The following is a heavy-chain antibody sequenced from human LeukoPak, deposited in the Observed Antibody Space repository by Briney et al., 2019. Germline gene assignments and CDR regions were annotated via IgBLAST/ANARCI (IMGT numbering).Heavy chain of an antibody. CDR1: GGSISSYY. D-gene: IGHD3-3*01. J-gene: IGHJ4*02. Sequence: SETLSLTCTVSGGSISSYYWSWIRQPPGKGLEWIGYIYYSGSTNYNPSLKSRVTISVDTSKNQFSLKLSSVTAADTAVYYCARGGYYDFWSGYYSTPPYFDYWGQGTLVTVSS. CDR3: ARGGYYDFWSGYYSTPPYFDY. CDR2: IYYSGST. V-gene: IGHV4-59*01.